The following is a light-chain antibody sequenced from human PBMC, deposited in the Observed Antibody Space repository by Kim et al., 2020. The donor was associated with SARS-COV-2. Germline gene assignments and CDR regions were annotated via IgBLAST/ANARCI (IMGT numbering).Light chain of an antibody. CDR3: SSYTSSSPYV. Sequence: GQSITISGTGTSSDVGYYNYVSWYQQHPGKAPKLMIYDVSNRPSGVSNRFSGSKSGNTASLTISGLQAEDEADYYCSSYTSSSPYVFGTGTKVTVL. CDR2: DVS. CDR1: SSDVGYYNY. J-gene: IGLJ1*01. V-gene: IGLV2-14*03.